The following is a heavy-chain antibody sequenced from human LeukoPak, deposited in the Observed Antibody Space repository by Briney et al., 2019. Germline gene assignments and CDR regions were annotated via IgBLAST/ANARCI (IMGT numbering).Heavy chain of an antibody. Sequence: SETLSLTCTVSGDSISSSNCYWSWIRQPPGKGLEWIGYIYYSGSTNYNPSLKSRVTISVDTSKNQISLKLSSVTAADTTVYYCARAPERWYSYGSYTYYYMDVWGKGTTVTVSS. V-gene: IGHV4-61*01. CDR3: ARAPERWYSYGSYTYYYMDV. CDR1: GDSISSSNCY. CDR2: IYYSGST. J-gene: IGHJ6*03. D-gene: IGHD5-18*01.